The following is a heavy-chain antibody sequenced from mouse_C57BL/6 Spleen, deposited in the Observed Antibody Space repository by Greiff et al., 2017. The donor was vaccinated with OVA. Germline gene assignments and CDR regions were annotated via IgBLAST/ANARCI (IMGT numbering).Heavy chain of an antibody. V-gene: IGHV1-72*01. D-gene: IGHD4-1*01. J-gene: IGHJ1*03. CDR2: IDPNSGGT. CDR1: GYTFTSYW. CDR3: TRSGLGERYFGV. Sequence: QVHVKQPGAELVKPGASVKLSCKASGYTFTSYWMHWVKQRPGRGLEWIGRIDPNSGGTKYNEKFKSKATLTGDKSSSTAYMQLSSLTSEDSAVYYCTRSGLGERYFGVWGTGTTVTVSS.